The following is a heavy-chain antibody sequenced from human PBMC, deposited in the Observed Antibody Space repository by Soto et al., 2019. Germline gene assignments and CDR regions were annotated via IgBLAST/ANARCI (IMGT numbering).Heavy chain of an antibody. CDR1: GDSIRNYY. CDR3: ARYRRSAVGAKAEGMDV. D-gene: IGHD1-26*01. V-gene: IGHV4-59*01. CDR2: IYYTGNT. Sequence: SETLSLTCTVSGDSIRNYYWTWIRQPPGKGLEWLGYIYYTGNTNYNPSLKRRVTISVDTSKNQFSLKLSSVTAADTAVYYCARYRRSAVGAKAEGMDVWGQGTTVTVSS. J-gene: IGHJ6*02.